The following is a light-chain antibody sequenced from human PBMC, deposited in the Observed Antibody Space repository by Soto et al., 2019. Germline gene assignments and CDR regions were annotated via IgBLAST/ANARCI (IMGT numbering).Light chain of an antibody. V-gene: IGLV2-8*01. CDR2: EVS. CDR1: SIDVGGYNY. Sequence: ALTQPPSASGSPGQSVTISCTGTSIDVGGYNYVSWYQQHPGKAPRLMIYEVSKRPSGVPDRFSGSKSGNTASLTVSGLQAEDEADYYCTSYAGTNNPYVFGIGTKVT. J-gene: IGLJ1*01. CDR3: TSYAGTNNPYV.